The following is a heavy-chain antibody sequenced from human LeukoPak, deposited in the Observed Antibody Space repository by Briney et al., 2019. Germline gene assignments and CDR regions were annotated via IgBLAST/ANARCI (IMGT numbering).Heavy chain of an antibody. J-gene: IGHJ5*02. CDR3: ARRLDP. Sequence: PSETLSLTCTVSGGFISSSSYYWGWIRQPPGKGLEWIGSIYYSGSTYYNPSPKSRVSISVDTSKNRFSLKLSSVTAADTAVYYCARRLDPWGQGTLVTVSS. V-gene: IGHV4-39*01. CDR1: GGFISSSSYY. CDR2: IYYSGST.